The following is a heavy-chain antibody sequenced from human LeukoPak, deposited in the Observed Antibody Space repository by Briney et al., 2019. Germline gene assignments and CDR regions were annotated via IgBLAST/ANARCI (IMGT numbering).Heavy chain of an antibody. V-gene: IGHV1-69*04. CDR2: IIPILGIA. D-gene: IGHD4-17*01. Sequence: SVKVSCKASGGTFIIYSISWVRQAPGQWLEWMGRIIPILGIANYAQKFQGRVTITAYKSTSTAYMEPSSMSSEDTAVSYCAREEVLYGDYRGMDVWGQGTTVTVSS. CDR3: AREEVLYGDYRGMDV. J-gene: IGHJ6*02. CDR1: GGTFIIYS.